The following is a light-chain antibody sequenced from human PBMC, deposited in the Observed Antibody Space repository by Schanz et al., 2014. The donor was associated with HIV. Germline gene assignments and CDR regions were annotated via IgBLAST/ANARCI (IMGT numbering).Light chain of an antibody. CDR1: SSDVGGYNY. V-gene: IGLV2-8*01. CDR2: EVS. Sequence: QSALTQPPSASGSPGQSVTISCTGTSSDVGGYNYLSWYQQHPGKAPKLMIYEVSKRPSGISDRFSGSKSGNTASLTVSGLQAEDEAYYYCSSYAGSNSPHVVFGGGTKLTVL. CDR3: SSYAGSNSPHVV. J-gene: IGLJ2*01.